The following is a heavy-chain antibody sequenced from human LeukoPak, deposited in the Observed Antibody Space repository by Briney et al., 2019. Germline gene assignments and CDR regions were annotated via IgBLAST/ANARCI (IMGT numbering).Heavy chain of an antibody. CDR1: GFTFGDYA. Sequence: PGRSLRLSCTASGFTFGDYAMSWFRQAPGKGLEWVGFIRSKAYGGTTEYAASVKGRFTISRDDSKSIAYLQMNSLKTEDTAVYYCTRDRPYYYDSSGFDAFDIWGQGTMVTVSS. J-gene: IGHJ3*02. V-gene: IGHV3-49*03. CDR2: IRSKAYGGTT. CDR3: TRDRPYYYDSSGFDAFDI. D-gene: IGHD3-22*01.